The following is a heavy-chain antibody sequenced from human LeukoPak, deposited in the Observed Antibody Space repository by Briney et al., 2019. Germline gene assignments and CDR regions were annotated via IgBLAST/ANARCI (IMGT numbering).Heavy chain of an antibody. V-gene: IGHV4-59*11. CDR1: GVSINSHD. CDR3: ARVLQNYYHLDV. D-gene: IGHD3-3*01. Sequence: PSETLSLTCTVSGVSINSHDWSWIRQPPGKGLEWVGVIYDSGSANYKSALKSRVTMSVDTSKNQVSLKLKSVTAADTAVYHCARVLQNYYHLDVWGKGTTVTVSS. CDR2: IYDSGSA. J-gene: IGHJ6*03.